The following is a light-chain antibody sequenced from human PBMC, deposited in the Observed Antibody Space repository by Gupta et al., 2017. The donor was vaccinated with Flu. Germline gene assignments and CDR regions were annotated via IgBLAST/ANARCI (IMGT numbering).Light chain of an antibody. CDR1: HSLTYSYDNKNY. J-gene: IGKJ3*01. V-gene: IGKV4-1*01. CDR3: QQYFGTPFS. CDR2: WAS. Sequence: DIVVTQSPASLFVSLGETAALSCRATHSLTYSYDNKNYLAWYQRKVGQPPRLLISWASTRNSGVPDRFSGSGSGTDFTLTINNLQAEDVAVDYCQQYFGTPFSFGPGTKV.